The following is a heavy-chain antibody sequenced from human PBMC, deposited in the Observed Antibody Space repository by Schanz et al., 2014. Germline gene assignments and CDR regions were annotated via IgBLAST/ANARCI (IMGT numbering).Heavy chain of an antibody. Sequence: EVQLLESGGGLVQPGGSLRLSCAASGFTFTNYAMTWVRQAPGKGLEWFSGISGSGGRAYDADAVKGRLIISRDNSKNTVYLQVNSLRAEDTAVYYCAKHVRSLTGNDYWGQGTLVTVSS. D-gene: IGHD3-9*01. CDR1: GFTFTNYA. CDR3: AKHVRSLTGNDY. J-gene: IGHJ4*02. V-gene: IGHV3-23*01. CDR2: ISGSGGRA.